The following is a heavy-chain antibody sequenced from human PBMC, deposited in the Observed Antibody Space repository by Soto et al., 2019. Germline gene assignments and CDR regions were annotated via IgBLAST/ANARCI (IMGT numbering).Heavy chain of an antibody. CDR3: ARGLFATVTTSGDYYGMDV. V-gene: IGHV1-2*04. D-gene: IGHD4-17*01. CDR2: INPNSGGT. J-gene: IGHJ6*02. CDR1: GYTFTGYY. Sequence: ASVKVSCKASGYTFTGYYMHWVRQAPGQGLEWMGWINPNSGGTNYAQKFQGWVTMTRDTSISTAYMELSRLRSDDTAVYYCARGLFATVTTSGDYYGMDVWGQGTTVTVSS.